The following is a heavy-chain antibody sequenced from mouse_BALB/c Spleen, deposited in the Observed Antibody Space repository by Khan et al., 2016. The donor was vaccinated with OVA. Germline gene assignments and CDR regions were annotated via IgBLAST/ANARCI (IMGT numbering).Heavy chain of an antibody. CDR1: GYTFTSYY. D-gene: IGHD2-2*01. Sequence: QIQLVQSGAELVKPGASVRLSCKASGYTFTSYYLYWVKQRPGQGLEWIGDINPSNGDTNLNEKFKSKATLTVDKSSSTAYIHLNSLTSEDSAVYYCTRSGYGSFAYWGQGTLVTVAA. V-gene: IGHV1-53*01. CDR3: TRSGYGSFAY. J-gene: IGHJ3*01. CDR2: INPSNGDT.